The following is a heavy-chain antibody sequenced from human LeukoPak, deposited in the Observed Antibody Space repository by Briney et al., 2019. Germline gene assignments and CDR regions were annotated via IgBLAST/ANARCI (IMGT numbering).Heavy chain of an antibody. Sequence: PGRSLRLFCAASGFTFSLFGMHWARQAPGKGLEWVALISYDGSNKWYADSVEGRFTTSRDNSKNTLYLQMSSLRAEDTAVYYCAKDEPGISATRPDYWGQGTLVSVSS. D-gene: IGHD6-19*01. CDR1: GFTFSLFG. V-gene: IGHV3-30*18. J-gene: IGHJ4*02. CDR3: AKDEPGISATRPDY. CDR2: ISYDGSNK.